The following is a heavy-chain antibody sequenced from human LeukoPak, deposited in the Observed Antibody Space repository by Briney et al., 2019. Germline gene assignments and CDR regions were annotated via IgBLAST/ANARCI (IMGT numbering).Heavy chain of an antibody. J-gene: IGHJ4*02. D-gene: IGHD3-10*01. Sequence: GGSLRLSCAASGFTFSNYGMHWVRQAPGKGLEWVAVIWYDGSNKYYADSVKGRFTISRDNSKNTLYLQMNSLRAEDTAVYYCAGNYGPYYFDYWGQGTLATVSS. CDR2: IWYDGSNK. CDR3: AGNYGPYYFDY. V-gene: IGHV3-33*01. CDR1: GFTFSNYG.